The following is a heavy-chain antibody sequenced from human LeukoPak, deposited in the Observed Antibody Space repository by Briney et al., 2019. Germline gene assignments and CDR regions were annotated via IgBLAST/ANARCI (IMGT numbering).Heavy chain of an antibody. CDR2: IYSVGST. Sequence: GGSLSLSCVVSGFIVSSNYMGWVRQAPGEGLGWVSVIYSVGSTYYADSGKGRFTISRDNSKNTLYLQMNLLRDEDTAVYYCASGSGSYRTPYYYMDVWGTGTTVTVSS. D-gene: IGHD3-10*01. J-gene: IGHJ6*03. CDR3: ASGSGSYRTPYYYMDV. CDR1: GFIVSSNY. V-gene: IGHV3-53*01.